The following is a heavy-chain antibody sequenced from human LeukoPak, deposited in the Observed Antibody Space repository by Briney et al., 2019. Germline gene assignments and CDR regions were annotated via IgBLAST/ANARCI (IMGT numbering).Heavy chain of an antibody. CDR2: ISYDGSNK. Sequence: GRSLRLSCAASGFTFSSYAMHWVRQAPGKGLGWVAVISYDGSNKYYADSVKGRFTISRDNSKNTLYLQMNSLRAEDTAVYYCASPLHDYGGNSDWGQGTLVTVSS. CDR1: GFTFSSYA. CDR3: ASPLHDYGGNSD. J-gene: IGHJ4*02. D-gene: IGHD4-23*01. V-gene: IGHV3-30-3*01.